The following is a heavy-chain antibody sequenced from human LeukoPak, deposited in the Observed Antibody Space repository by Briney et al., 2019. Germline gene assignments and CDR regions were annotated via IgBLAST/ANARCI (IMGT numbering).Heavy chain of an antibody. CDR1: GFTFSSYG. J-gene: IGHJ3*02. D-gene: IGHD2-15*01. CDR2: ISYDGSNK. Sequence: PGRSLRLSRAASGFTFSSYGMHWVRQAPGKGLEWVSLISYDGSNKYYADSVKGRFTISRDNSKNTLYVQMNSLRAEDTAVYYCARKLGADIGAFDIWGQGTMVTVSS. CDR3: ARKLGADIGAFDI. V-gene: IGHV3-30*03.